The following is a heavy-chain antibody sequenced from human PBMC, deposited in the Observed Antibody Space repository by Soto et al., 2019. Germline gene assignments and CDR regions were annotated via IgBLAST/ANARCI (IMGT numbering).Heavy chain of an antibody. Sequence: QVQLVESGGGVVQPGRSLRLSCAASGFTFSTYGMHWVRQAPGKGMEWVAVIWYDGSNKYHADSAKGRFTISRDNSKNTLYLEMNSLRAEDTAVYYCARDQSCNSDFWSRTFDLWGQGTLVTVSS. CDR2: IWYDGSNK. J-gene: IGHJ4*02. D-gene: IGHD3-3*01. CDR1: GFTFSTYG. V-gene: IGHV3-33*01. CDR3: ARDQSCNSDFWSRTFDL.